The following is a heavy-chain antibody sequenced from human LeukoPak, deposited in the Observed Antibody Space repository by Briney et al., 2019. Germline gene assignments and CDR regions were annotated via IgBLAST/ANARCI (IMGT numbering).Heavy chain of an antibody. CDR2: INQSGIT. CDR1: GGSFSAYY. CDR3: ASERGKDLSPRLRRPQYFDY. D-gene: IGHD1-1*01. V-gene: IGHV4-34*01. Sequence: PSETLSLTCAVYGGSFSAYYWSWIRQPPGKGLEWIGEINQSGITNYNPSLKSRVTISADTSKNQFSLKLSSVTAADTAVYYCASERGKDLSPRLRRPQYFDYWGQGTLLTAPS. J-gene: IGHJ4*02.